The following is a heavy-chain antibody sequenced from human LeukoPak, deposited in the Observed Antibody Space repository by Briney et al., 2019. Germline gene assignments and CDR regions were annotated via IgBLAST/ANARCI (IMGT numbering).Heavy chain of an antibody. J-gene: IGHJ4*02. CDR1: GNTLTTYG. Sequence: ASVRVSCKASGNTLTTYGISWVRQSPGQGLEWMGWISPYNGNTSYAHKLQGRVTLTADTSTSTAYMELRSLRSDDTAVYYCARLYSSSWYPVDDYWGQGTLVTVSS. V-gene: IGHV1-18*01. CDR3: ARLYSSSWYPVDDY. CDR2: ISPYNGNT. D-gene: IGHD6-13*01.